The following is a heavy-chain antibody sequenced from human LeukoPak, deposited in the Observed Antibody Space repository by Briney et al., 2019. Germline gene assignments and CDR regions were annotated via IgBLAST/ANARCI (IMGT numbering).Heavy chain of an antibody. J-gene: IGHJ4*02. Sequence: PGRSLRLSCAASGAASGFTFSAYSIHWVRQAPGKGLEWVAVISYDGNNKYYGDSVRGRFTMSRDNSKKTVFLQMNSLSAEDTAVYYCASGGSIAVEGPVVNRWGQGTLVIVSS. V-gene: IGHV3-30-3*01. CDR3: ASGGSIAVEGPVVNR. CDR1: GFTFSAYS. D-gene: IGHD6-19*01. CDR2: ISYDGNNK.